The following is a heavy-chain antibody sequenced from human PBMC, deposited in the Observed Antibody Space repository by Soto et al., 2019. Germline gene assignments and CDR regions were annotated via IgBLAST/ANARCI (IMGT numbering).Heavy chain of an antibody. V-gene: IGHV3-21*01. J-gene: IGHJ6*02. CDR2: ISSSSSYI. D-gene: IGHD6-6*01. CDR3: ARDPGIAARPLYYGMDV. Sequence: GGSLRLSCAASGFTFSSYSMNWVRQAPGKGLEWVSSISSSSSYIYYADSVKGRFTISRDNAKNSLYLQMNSLRAEDTAVYYCARDPGIAARPLYYGMDVWGQGTTVTVPS. CDR1: GFTFSSYS.